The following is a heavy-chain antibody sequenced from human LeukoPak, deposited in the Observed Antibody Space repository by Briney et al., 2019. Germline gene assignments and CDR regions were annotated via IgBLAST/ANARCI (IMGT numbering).Heavy chain of an antibody. CDR3: ARESPYGQWLVLDY. V-gene: IGHV3-23*01. J-gene: IGHJ4*02. CDR1: EFTFSSYA. CDR2: ISGSGTNT. Sequence: GGSLRLSCAASEFTFSSYAMTWVRQAPGKGLEWVSAISGSGTNTYYSGSVRGRFTISRDNSKNTLYLQMNSLRAEDTAVYYCARESPYGQWLVLDYWGQGTLVTVSS. D-gene: IGHD6-19*01.